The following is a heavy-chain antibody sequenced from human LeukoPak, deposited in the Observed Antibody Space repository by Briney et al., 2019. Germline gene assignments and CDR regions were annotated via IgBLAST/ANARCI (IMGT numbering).Heavy chain of an antibody. CDR1: GGSVSSSSYY. D-gene: IGHD7-27*01. J-gene: IGHJ5*02. V-gene: IGHV4-39*01. CDR2: ISYSGTN. Sequence: PSETLSLTCTVSGGSVSSSSYYWGWIRQPPGKGLEWIGSISYSGTNYNNPPLKSRVSISIDTSKNKFSVKLTSVTAADTAMYYCASLGTLRSWGQGTLVTVSS. CDR3: ASLGTLRS.